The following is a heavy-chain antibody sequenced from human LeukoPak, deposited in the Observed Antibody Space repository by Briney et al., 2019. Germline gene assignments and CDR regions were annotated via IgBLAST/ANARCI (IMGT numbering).Heavy chain of an antibody. CDR1: GLTFGDYA. CDR3: TREENYDILTGYYDFDY. J-gene: IGHJ4*02. D-gene: IGHD3-9*01. V-gene: IGHV3-49*04. Sequence: GGMLRLSCTASGLTFGDYAMSWVRQAPGKGLEWVGFIISKGYGGTTEYAACVKGRVTFSRHDSKSIAYLQMNSLKTEDTAVYYCTREENYDILTGYYDFDYWGQGTLVNDCS. CDR2: IISKGYGGTT.